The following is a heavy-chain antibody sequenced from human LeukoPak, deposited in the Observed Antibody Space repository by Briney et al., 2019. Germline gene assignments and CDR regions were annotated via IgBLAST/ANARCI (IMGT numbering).Heavy chain of an antibody. V-gene: IGHV1-46*01. CDR3: ARDYSSSWPRRYFDY. Sequence: ASVKVSRKASGYTFTSYYIHWVRQAPGQGLEWMGIINPSGDITSYAQKFQGRVTMTRDTSTSTAYMELSSLRSEDTAVYYCARDYSSSWPRRYFDYWGQGTLVTVSS. CDR1: GYTFTSYY. D-gene: IGHD6-13*01. CDR2: INPSGDIT. J-gene: IGHJ4*02.